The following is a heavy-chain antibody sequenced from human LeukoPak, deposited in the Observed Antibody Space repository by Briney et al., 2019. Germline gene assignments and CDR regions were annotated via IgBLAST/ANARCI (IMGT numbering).Heavy chain of an antibody. CDR1: GYSFTSYW. D-gene: IGHD2-2*01. J-gene: IGHJ4*02. Sequence: GESLKISCKGSGYSFTSYWIGWVRQMPGKGLEWMGIIYPGDSDTRYSPSFQGQVTISADKSISTAYLQWSSLKASDTAMYYCARTTIGYCSSTSCYVFDYWGQGTLVTASS. CDR2: IYPGDSDT. V-gene: IGHV5-51*01. CDR3: ARTTIGYCSSTSCYVFDY.